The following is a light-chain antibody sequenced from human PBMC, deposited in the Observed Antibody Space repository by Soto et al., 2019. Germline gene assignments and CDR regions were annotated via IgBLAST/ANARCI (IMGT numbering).Light chain of an antibody. V-gene: IGKV3-11*01. CDR2: AAS. CDR3: QQSSSWPPYT. CDR1: QSVTNY. J-gene: IGKJ2*01. Sequence: EIVLTQSPATLSLSPGERATLSCRASQSVTNYLAWYQQKPGQAPRLLIYAASNRATGIPARFSGSGSGTDFTLTISSLEPEDFAVYYCQQSSSWPPYTFGQGTKLE.